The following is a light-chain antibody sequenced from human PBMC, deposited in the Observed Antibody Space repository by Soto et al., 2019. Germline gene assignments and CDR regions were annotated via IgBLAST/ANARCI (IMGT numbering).Light chain of an antibody. CDR3: QQYHDLFPWT. J-gene: IGKJ1*01. CDR2: DAS. Sequence: DIQMAQSPSAMSASVGDRVTVTCQASQDISNYLNWYQHKAGKAPKLLISDASNLQTGVPSRFSGSGSGTDFTFTISSLQPEDIATYYCQQYHDLFPWTFGQGTKVDIK. CDR1: QDISNY. V-gene: IGKV1-33*01.